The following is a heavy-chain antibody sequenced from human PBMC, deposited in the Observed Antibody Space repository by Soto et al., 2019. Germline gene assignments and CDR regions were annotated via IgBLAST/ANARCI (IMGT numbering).Heavy chain of an antibody. Sequence: SETLSLTCTFSGDSITNSNWWTWVRQPPGKGLEWIGEIFHSGSTNYNPSLKSRVTISVDTSKNQFSLKLTSVTAADTAVYYCARDKITGLFDYWGQGTLVTVSS. CDR3: ARDKITGLFDY. D-gene: IGHD2-8*02. J-gene: IGHJ4*02. V-gene: IGHV4-4*02. CDR1: GDSITNSNW. CDR2: IFHSGST.